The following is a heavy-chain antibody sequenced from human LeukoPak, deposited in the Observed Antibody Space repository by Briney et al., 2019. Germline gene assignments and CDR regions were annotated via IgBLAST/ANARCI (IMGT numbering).Heavy chain of an antibody. CDR3: ARDFSPECGGDCCMDV. D-gene: IGHD2-21*02. V-gene: IGHV3-64*01. CDR2: ISSNGGST. Sequence: QPGRSLRLSCAASGFTFSSYAMHWVRQAPGKGLEYVSAISSNGGSTYYANSVKGRFTISRDNSKNTLYLQMGSLRAEDMAVYYCARDFSPECGGDCCMDVWGQGTTVTVSS. J-gene: IGHJ6*02. CDR1: GFTFSSYA.